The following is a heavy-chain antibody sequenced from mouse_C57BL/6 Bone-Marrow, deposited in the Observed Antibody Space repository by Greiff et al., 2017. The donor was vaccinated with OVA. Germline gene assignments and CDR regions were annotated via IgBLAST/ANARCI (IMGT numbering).Heavy chain of an antibody. CDR1: GYTFTDYN. CDR2: INPNNGGT. CDR3: ARDGGYSKSYDMDY. Sequence: VHVKQSGPELVKPGASVKISCKASGYTFTDYNMDWVKQSHGKSLEWIGDINPNNGGTIYNQKFKGKAILTVDKSSSTAYMELRSLTSEDTAVYYRARDGGYSKSYDMDYWGQGTSVTVSS. V-gene: IGHV1-18*01. D-gene: IGHD2-5*01. J-gene: IGHJ4*01.